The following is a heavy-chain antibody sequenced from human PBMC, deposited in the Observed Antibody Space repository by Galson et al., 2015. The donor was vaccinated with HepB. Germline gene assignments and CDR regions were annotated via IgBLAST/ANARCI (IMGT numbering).Heavy chain of an antibody. Sequence: SLRLSCAASGFTFTRYAMNWVRQAPGKGLEWVSMISHDGGSKHYADSVKGRFTISRDNSNNTLYLQMNSPRAEDTAVYYCAKDLYSSGWYNYFDPWGQGTLVTVSS. CDR2: ISHDGGSK. CDR3: AKDLYSSGWYNYFDP. CDR1: GFTFTRYA. J-gene: IGHJ5*02. V-gene: IGHV3-30*18. D-gene: IGHD6-19*01.